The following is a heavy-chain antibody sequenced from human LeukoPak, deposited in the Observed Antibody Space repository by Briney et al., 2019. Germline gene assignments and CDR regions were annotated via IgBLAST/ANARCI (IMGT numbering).Heavy chain of an antibody. D-gene: IGHD3-9*01. V-gene: IGHV1-46*01. CDR3: ARDSDILNGYYISAY. CDR1: GYTFTRFY. CDR2: INPNGNTP. J-gene: IGHJ4*02. Sequence: GASVKVSCKASGYTFTRFYLYWLRQAPGQGLEWMGTINPNGNTPRYAQKFQGRVTMTKGTSTSTIYLELTSLRSEDTAVYYCARDSDILNGYYISAYWGQGTLVTVSS.